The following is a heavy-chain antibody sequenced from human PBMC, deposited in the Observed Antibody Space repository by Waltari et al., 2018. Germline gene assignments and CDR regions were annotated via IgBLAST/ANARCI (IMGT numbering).Heavy chain of an antibody. CDR3: ARSPGFCSGGRCYADPYFDD. Sequence: QITLRESGPTLVNPTQTLTLTCPFSGFSLTTSGVGVGWIRQPPGKAPEWLALIFWDDDKRYRPSLKSRLTITTAASKDQVILRMTNVSPVDTGTYYCARSPGFCSGGRCYADPYFDDWGQGTLVTVSS. V-gene: IGHV2-5*02. J-gene: IGHJ4*02. CDR1: GFSLTTSGVG. CDR2: IFWDDDK. D-gene: IGHD2-15*01.